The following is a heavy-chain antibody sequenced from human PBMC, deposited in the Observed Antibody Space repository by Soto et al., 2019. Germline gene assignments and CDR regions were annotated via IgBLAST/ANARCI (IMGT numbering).Heavy chain of an antibody. D-gene: IGHD1-7*01. CDR3: ARHGTGSGTTSGYYYYYGMDV. J-gene: IGHJ6*02. CDR2: IDPSDSYT. CDR1: GYSFTSYW. Sequence: GESLKISCXGSGYSFTSYWISWVRQMPGKGLEWMGRIDPSDSYTNYSPSFQGHVTISADKSISTAYLQWSSLKASDTAMYYCARHGTGSGTTSGYYYYYGMDVWGQGTTVTVSS. V-gene: IGHV5-10-1*01.